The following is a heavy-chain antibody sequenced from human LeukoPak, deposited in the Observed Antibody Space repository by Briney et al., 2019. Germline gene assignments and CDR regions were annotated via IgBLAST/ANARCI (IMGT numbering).Heavy chain of an antibody. V-gene: IGHV1-2*02. J-gene: IGHJ4*02. Sequence: ASVKVSCKASGYTFTGYYMHWLRQPPGQGLEWMGWINPNSGGTNYAQKFQGRVTMTRDTSISTAYMELSRLRSDDTAVYYCARDSTVRGVTYFDYWGQGTLVTVSS. CDR2: INPNSGGT. CDR3: ARDSTVRGVTYFDY. CDR1: GYTFTGYY. D-gene: IGHD3-10*01.